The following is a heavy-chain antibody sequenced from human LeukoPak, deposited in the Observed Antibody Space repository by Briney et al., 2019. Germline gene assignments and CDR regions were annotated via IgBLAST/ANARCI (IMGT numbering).Heavy chain of an antibody. D-gene: IGHD2-15*01. J-gene: IGHJ3*02. CDR1: GGSISSGGYY. CDR3: ARSRSLAFDI. CDR2: IYYSGST. Sequence: PSETLSLTCAVYGGSISSGGYYWSWIRQHPGKGLEWIGYIYYSGSTYYNPSLKSRVTISVDTSKNQFSLKLSSVTAADTAVYYCARSRSLAFDIWGQGTMVTVSS. V-gene: IGHV4-31*11.